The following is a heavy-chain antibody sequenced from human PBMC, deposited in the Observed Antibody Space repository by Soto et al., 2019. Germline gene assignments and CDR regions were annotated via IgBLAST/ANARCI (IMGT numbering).Heavy chain of an antibody. CDR3: ARNGVYSLGS. V-gene: IGHV4-4*02. CDR1: GGSISSDNW. CDR2: VYRSGST. D-gene: IGHD4-17*01. J-gene: IGHJ5*02. Sequence: QVQLQESGPGLVKPSGTLSLTCAVSGGSISSDNWWNWVRQPPGQGLEGIGEVYRSGSTNYDPSLTRRVTIAFDMSKIRCSLTLTSVTAADTAMYYCARNGVYSLGSWGQGTLVTVSS.